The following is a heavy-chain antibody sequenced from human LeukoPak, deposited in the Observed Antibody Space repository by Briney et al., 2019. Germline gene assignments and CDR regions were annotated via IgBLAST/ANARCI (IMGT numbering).Heavy chain of an antibody. J-gene: IGHJ4*02. Sequence: PGGSLRLSCAASGFTFSSYAMHWVRQAPGKGLEWVAVISYDGSNKYYADSVKGRFTISRDNSKNTLYLQMNSLRAEDTAVYYCAREGALNTPNIVVVTAPLDYWGQGTLVTVSS. CDR1: GFTFSSYA. CDR2: ISYDGSNK. CDR3: AREGALNTPNIVVVTAPLDY. D-gene: IGHD2-21*02. V-gene: IGHV3-30*04.